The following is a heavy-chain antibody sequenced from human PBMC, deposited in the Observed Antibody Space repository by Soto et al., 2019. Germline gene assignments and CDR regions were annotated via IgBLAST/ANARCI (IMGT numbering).Heavy chain of an antibody. V-gene: IGHV3-11*06. J-gene: IGHJ6*02. CDR1: GFTFRDCY. CDR3: ARVGTRDGIDV. Sequence: LSCAASGFTFRDCYMTWVLQAPGKWLDWVSYISSGGSPANDADSVKGRLTISRDNAKNSLYLQMDSLRAEDAAVYYCARVGTRDGIDVWGERSTITV. CDR2: ISSGGSPA. D-gene: IGHD7-27*01.